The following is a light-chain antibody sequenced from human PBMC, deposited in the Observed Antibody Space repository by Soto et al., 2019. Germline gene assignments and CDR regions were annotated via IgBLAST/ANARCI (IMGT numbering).Light chain of an antibody. J-gene: IGLJ2*01. V-gene: IGLV2-14*01. Sequence: QSALTQPASVSGSPGQSITISCNGTSSDVGGYNYVSWYQQHPGKAPKLMIYEVSNRPSGVSNRFSGSKSGNTASLTISGLQAEDEADYYCSSYTSSSTLVFGGGTKLTVL. CDR2: EVS. CDR3: SSYTSSSTLV. CDR1: SSDVGGYNY.